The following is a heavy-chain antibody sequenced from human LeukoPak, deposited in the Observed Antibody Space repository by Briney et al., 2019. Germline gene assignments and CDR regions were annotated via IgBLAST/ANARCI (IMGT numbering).Heavy chain of an antibody. Sequence: GGSLRLSCAASGFTFSSYGMHWVRQAPGKGLEWVAFIRYDGSNKYYADSVKGRFTISRDNSKHTLYLQMNSLRAEDTAVYDCAKDPSGSYYGSYFDYWGQGTLVTVSS. V-gene: IGHV3-30*02. J-gene: IGHJ4*02. CDR1: GFTFSSYG. CDR2: IRYDGSNK. D-gene: IGHD1-26*01. CDR3: AKDPSGSYYGSYFDY.